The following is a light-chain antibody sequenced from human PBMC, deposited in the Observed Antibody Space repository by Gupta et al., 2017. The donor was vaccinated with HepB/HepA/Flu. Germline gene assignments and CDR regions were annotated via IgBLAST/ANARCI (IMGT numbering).Light chain of an antibody. CDR3: GTWDNSLSAGVV. CDR2: DNN. Sequence: QSVLTQPPSVSAAPGQKVTISCPGSSSNIGSNYVSWYQQLPETAPNLLIYDNNKRRGGMPARGSGSKSGTSATIGITXLXQGEEAXYYYGTWDNSLSAGVVFGGGTKLTVL. V-gene: IGLV1-51*01. J-gene: IGLJ2*01. CDR1: SSNIGSNY.